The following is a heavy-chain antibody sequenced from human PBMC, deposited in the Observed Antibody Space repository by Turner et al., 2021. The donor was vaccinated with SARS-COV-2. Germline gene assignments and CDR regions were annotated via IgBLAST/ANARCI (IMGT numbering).Heavy chain of an antibody. CDR1: GFTFSNYS. V-gene: IGHV3-48*01. J-gene: IGHJ6*02. Sequence: EVQLVESGGGLVQPGGSLRLSCAASGFTFSNYSMNWVRQATGKGLEWVSYISSSSSTIYYADSVKGRFTISRDNAKNSLYLQMNSLRAEDTAVYYCARERGYSYGPYYYGMDVWGQGTTVTVSS. CDR2: ISSSSSTI. D-gene: IGHD5-18*01. CDR3: ARERGYSYGPYYYGMDV.